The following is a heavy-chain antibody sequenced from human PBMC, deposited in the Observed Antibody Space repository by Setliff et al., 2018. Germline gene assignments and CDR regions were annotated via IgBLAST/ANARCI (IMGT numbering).Heavy chain of an antibody. D-gene: IGHD6-19*01. J-gene: IGHJ4*02. CDR2: IWFDGSNK. Sequence: PGGSLRLSCEASGFSFSNYAMNWVRQAPGKGLEWVAFIWFDGSNKYYAASVTGRFTISRDNSRDTLYLQMNNLRVEDTAVYYCVRDPPGSGFAFESWGQGTLVTVSS. V-gene: IGHV3-33*08. CDR1: GFSFSNYA. CDR3: VRDPPGSGFAFES.